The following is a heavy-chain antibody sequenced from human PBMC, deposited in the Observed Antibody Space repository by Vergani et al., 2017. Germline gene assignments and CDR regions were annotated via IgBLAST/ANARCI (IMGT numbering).Heavy chain of an antibody. J-gene: IGHJ4*02. CDR1: GFTFSSYG. CDR3: ARVCDYGSGYFDY. D-gene: IGHD3-10*01. CDR2: ISYDGSNK. V-gene: IGHV3-30*03. Sequence: QVQLVESGGGVVQPGRSLRLSCAASGFTFSSYGMHWVRQAPGKGLEWVAVISYDGSNKYYADSVKGRFTISRDNSKNTLYLQMNSLRAEDTAVYYCARVCDYGSGYFDYWGQGTLVTVSS.